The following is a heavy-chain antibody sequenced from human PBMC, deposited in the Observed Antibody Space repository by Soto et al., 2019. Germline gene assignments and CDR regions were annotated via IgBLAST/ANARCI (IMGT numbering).Heavy chain of an antibody. V-gene: IGHV3-30-3*01. Sequence: QVQLVESGGGVVQPRRSLRLSCAASGFTFSSYAMHWVRQAPGKGLEWVAVISYDGSNKYYADSVKGRFTISRDNSKNTLYLQMNSLRAEDTAVYYCAREEVSARKHYGMDVWGQGTTVTVSS. CDR2: ISYDGSNK. CDR3: AREEVSARKHYGMDV. D-gene: IGHD1-20*01. J-gene: IGHJ6*02. CDR1: GFTFSSYA.